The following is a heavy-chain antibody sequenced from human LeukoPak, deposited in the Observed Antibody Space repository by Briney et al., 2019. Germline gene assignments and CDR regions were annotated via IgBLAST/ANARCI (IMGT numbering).Heavy chain of an antibody. CDR2: ISSSSYI. V-gene: IGHV3-21*01. CDR1: GFTFSSYS. D-gene: IGHD3-22*01. CDR3: AREPGYYDSSADI. J-gene: IGHJ3*02. Sequence: GGSLRLSCAASGFTFSSYSMNWVRQAPGKGLEWVSSISSSSYIYYADSVKGRFTISRDNAKNSLYLQMNSLRAEDTAVYYCAREPGYYDSSADIWGQGTMVTVSS.